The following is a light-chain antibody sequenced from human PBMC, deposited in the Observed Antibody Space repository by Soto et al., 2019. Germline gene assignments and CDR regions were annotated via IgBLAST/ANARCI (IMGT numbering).Light chain of an antibody. V-gene: IGKV1-9*01. Sequence: DIQLTQSPSFLSASVGDRVTITCRASQGISSFLAWYQQKPGKAPKLLIYAASTLQGGDPSRLTGSGSGTDFALTISSLPPEDFATYYCQQLNSYPLFAFGPGTKVDIK. CDR1: QGISSF. J-gene: IGKJ3*01. CDR2: AAS. CDR3: QQLNSYPLFA.